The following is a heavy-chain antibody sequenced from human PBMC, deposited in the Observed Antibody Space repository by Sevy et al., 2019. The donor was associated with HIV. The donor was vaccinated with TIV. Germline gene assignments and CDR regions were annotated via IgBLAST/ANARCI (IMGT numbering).Heavy chain of an antibody. V-gene: IGHV4-59*08. CDR2: IYYSGST. CDR1: GGSISSYY. Sequence: SETLSLTCTVSGGSISSYYWSWIRQPPGKGLEWIGYIYYSGSTNYNPSLKSRVTISVDTSKNQLSLKLSSVTAADTAVYYCARQGATARSGLDYWGQGTLVTVSS. CDR3: ARQGATARSGLDY. D-gene: IGHD1-26*01. J-gene: IGHJ4*02.